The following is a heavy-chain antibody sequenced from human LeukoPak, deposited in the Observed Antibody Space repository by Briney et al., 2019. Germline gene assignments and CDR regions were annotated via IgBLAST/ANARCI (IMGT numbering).Heavy chain of an antibody. V-gene: IGHV4-34*01. J-gene: IGHJ4*02. CDR2: INHSGST. D-gene: IGHD5-18*01. CDR3: ARGTRGYSYGPSYFDY. Sequence: SETLSLTCTVSGGSISGYYWSWIRQPPGKGLEWIGEINHSGSTNYNPSLKSRVTISVDTSKNQFSLKLSSVTAADTAVYYCARGTRGYSYGPSYFDYWGQGTLVTVSS. CDR1: GGSISGYY.